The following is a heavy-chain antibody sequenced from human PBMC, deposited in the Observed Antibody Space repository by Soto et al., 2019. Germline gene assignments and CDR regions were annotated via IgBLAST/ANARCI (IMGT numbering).Heavy chain of an antibody. CDR2: ISSSSSYI. V-gene: IGHV3-21*01. J-gene: IGHJ5*02. Sequence: EVQLVESGGGLVKPGGSLRLSCAASGFTFSSYSMNWVRQAPGKGLEWVSSISSSSSYIYYADSVKGRFTISRDNAKNSLYLQMNSLRAEDTAVYYCARALDCSSTSCYENWFDPWGQGTLVTVSS. CDR3: ARALDCSSTSCYENWFDP. D-gene: IGHD2-2*01. CDR1: GFTFSSYS.